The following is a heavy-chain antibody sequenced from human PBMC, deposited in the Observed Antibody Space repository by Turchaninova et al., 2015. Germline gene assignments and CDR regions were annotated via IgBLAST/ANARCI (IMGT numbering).Heavy chain of an antibody. CDR1: GYNFTSYY. V-gene: IGHV1-46*01. CDR3: ARGLSTLKIDY. Sequence: QVQLVQSGAEVKKPGASVKVSCKASGYNFTSYYMHWVRPAHGKGIAWMGIINPMGGSAISDQEIAGRIYLSRDTYTSTVYWERIILISEDTAVYYVARGLSTLKIDYWGQGTLVTVSS. J-gene: IGHJ4*02. CDR2: INPMGGSA.